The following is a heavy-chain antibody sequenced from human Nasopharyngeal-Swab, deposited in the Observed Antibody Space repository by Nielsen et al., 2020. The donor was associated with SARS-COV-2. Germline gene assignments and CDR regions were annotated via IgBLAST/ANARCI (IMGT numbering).Heavy chain of an antibody. V-gene: IGHV4-39*01. J-gene: IGHJ4*02. CDR2: INHSGST. D-gene: IGHD3-9*01. CDR3: ARAGVDTSTGSSGGCFDY. Sequence: SETLSLTCTVSGGSISSSSYYWGWIRQPPGKGLEWIGEINHSGSTYYTPSLNSRVTISVDTSKSQFSLKLRSVTAADTAVYYCARAGVDTSTGSSGGCFDYWGQGALVTVSS. CDR1: GGSISSSSYY.